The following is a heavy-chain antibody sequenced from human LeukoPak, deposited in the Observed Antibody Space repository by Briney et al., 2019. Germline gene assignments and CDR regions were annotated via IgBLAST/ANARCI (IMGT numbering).Heavy chain of an antibody. Sequence: PSETLSLTCTVSGYSISGSGYYWGWIRQPPGKGLEWIGNIYYSGSTYYNASLQSRVTISIDTSKNQFSLRLNSVTAADTAMYYCAKSGGYGLIDYWGQGTLVTVSS. CDR2: IYYSGST. CDR1: GYSISGSGYY. J-gene: IGHJ4*02. V-gene: IGHV4-39*01. CDR3: AKSGGYGLIDY. D-gene: IGHD1-26*01.